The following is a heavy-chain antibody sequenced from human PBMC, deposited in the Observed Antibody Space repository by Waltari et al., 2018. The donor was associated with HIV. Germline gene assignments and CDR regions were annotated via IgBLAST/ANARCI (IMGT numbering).Heavy chain of an antibody. CDR2: IKEDGSEI. Sequence: EVRLVVSGGGLVQPGGSLRLSWAAPGLTFSRSWMTWVRQAPGKGLEWVANIKEDGSEIHYVDSVKGRFTISRDNAKNSLYLQMNSLRAEDTAVYYCARRQQLTDWGQGTLVTVSS. V-gene: IGHV3-7*01. CDR3: ARRQQLTD. CDR1: GLTFSRSW. D-gene: IGHD6-13*01. J-gene: IGHJ4*02.